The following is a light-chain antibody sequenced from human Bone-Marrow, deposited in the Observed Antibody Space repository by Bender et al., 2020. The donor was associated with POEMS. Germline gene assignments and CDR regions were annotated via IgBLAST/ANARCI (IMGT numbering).Light chain of an antibody. J-gene: IGLJ3*02. CDR1: SSYIGNYNL. Sequence: QSALTQPASVSGSPGQSITISCTGTSSYIGNYNLVSWYQHHPGKAPKLMIYKNTERPSGVSNRFSGSKSGNTASLTISGLQAEDEADYYCCSNSPIYSWVFGGGTKLTVL. CDR3: CSNSPIYSWV. V-gene: IGLV2-23*01. CDR2: KNT.